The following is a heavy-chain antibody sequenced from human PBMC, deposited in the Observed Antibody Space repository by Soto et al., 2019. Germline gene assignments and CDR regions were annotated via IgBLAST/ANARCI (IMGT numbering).Heavy chain of an antibody. D-gene: IGHD4-17*01. CDR1: GGSISSGDYY. Sequence: SETLSLTCTVSGGSISSGDYYWSWIRQPPGKGLEWIGYIYYSGSTYYNPSLKSRVTISVDTSKNQFSLKLSSVTAADTAVYYCAREKYGGNSRYYYGMDVWGQGTKVTVS. J-gene: IGHJ6*02. CDR2: IYYSGST. V-gene: IGHV4-30-4*01. CDR3: AREKYGGNSRYYYGMDV.